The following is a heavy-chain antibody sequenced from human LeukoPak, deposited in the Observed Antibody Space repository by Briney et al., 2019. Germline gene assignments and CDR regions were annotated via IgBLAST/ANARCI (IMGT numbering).Heavy chain of an antibody. CDR1: GGSISSGGYY. D-gene: IGHD3-10*01. CDR2: IYYSGST. Sequence: PSQTLSLTCTVSGGSISSGGYYWSWIRQHPGKGLEWIGYIYYSGSTYYNPSLKSRVTISVDTSKNQFSLKLSSVTAADTAVYYCARGGWFGEILSDYWGQGTLVTVSS. V-gene: IGHV4-31*03. CDR3: ARGGWFGEILSDY. J-gene: IGHJ4*02.